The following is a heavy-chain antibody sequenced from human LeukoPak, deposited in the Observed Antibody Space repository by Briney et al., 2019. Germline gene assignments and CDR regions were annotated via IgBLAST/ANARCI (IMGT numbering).Heavy chain of an antibody. Sequence: GGSLRLSCAASGFTFSSYSMNWVRQAPGKGLEWVSYISSSSSTIYYADSVKGRFTISRDNAKNSLYLQMNSLRAEDTAVYYCARIIRYFDWLSPPDYWGQGTLVTVSS. CDR2: ISSSSSTI. D-gene: IGHD3-9*01. CDR3: ARIIRYFDWLSPPDY. J-gene: IGHJ4*02. CDR1: GFTFSSYS. V-gene: IGHV3-48*01.